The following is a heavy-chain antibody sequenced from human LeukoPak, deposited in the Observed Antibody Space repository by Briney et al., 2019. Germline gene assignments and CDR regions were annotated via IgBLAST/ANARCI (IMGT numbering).Heavy chain of an antibody. CDR1: GGSISSSTYY. Sequence: SETLSLTCTVSGGSISSSTYYWAWVCQPPGKGLEWIGSIYYSGNTNYNPSLKSRVTTSVDTSKNQFSLWLSSVTAADTAVYYCTRHLTNNYGSGSPFDYWGQGTLVTVSS. CDR3: TRHLTNNYGSGSPFDY. D-gene: IGHD3-10*01. CDR2: IYYSGNT. J-gene: IGHJ4*02. V-gene: IGHV4-39*01.